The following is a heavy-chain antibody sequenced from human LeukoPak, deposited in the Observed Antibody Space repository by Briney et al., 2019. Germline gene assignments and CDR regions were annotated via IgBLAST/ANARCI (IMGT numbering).Heavy chain of an antibody. CDR2: IYYSGST. J-gene: IGHJ5*02. V-gene: IGHV4-31*03. D-gene: IGHD3-22*01. Sequence: SETLSLTCTVSGGSISSGGYYWSWIRQHPGKGLEWIGYIYYSGSTYYNPSLKSRVTISVDTSKNQFSLKLSSVTAADTAVYYCTNDRPTQGWFHPWGQGTLVTVSS. CDR1: GGSISSGGYY. CDR3: TNDRPTQGWFHP.